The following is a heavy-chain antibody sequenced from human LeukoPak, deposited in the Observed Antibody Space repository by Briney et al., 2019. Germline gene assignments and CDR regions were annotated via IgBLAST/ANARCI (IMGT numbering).Heavy chain of an antibody. J-gene: IGHJ4*02. V-gene: IGHV3-30-3*01. CDR1: GFTFSSYA. Sequence: GGSLRLSCAASGFTFSSYAMPWVRQAPGKGLEWVAVISYDGSNKYYADSVKGRFTISRDNSKNTLYLQMNSLRAEDTAVYYCARESRIAAAGTVIDYWGQGTLVTVSS. CDR2: ISYDGSNK. D-gene: IGHD6-13*01. CDR3: ARESRIAAAGTVIDY.